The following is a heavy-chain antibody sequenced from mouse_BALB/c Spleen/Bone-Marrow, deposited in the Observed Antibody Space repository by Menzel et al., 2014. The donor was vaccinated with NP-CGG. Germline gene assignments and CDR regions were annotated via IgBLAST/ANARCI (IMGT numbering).Heavy chain of an antibody. V-gene: IGHV2-3*01. CDR3: AKQDYYRYDCAMDY. CDR1: GISLTSYG. J-gene: IGHJ4*01. Sequence: QAQLQQSGTGLVAPSQNLSITCTVSGISLTSYGVSWVRQPPGKGLEWLGVICGDGSTNYHSALKSRVSISKNNSKSQVLLKLNSLQTDNTATYYCAKQDYYRYDCAMDYWGQGTSVTVSS. D-gene: IGHD2-14*01. CDR2: ICGDGST.